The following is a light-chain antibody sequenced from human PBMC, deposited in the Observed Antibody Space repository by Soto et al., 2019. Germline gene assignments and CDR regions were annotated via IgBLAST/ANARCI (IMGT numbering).Light chain of an antibody. CDR1: SSDVGGYNY. Sequence: QSALTQPASVSGSPGQSISISCTGTSSDVGGYNYVSWYQQHPGKAPKLMIYEVNSRPSGVSNRFSGSKSGNTASLTISGLQAEDEADYYCSSYTSSSTLEVFGTGTKLPVL. V-gene: IGLV2-14*01. J-gene: IGLJ1*01. CDR2: EVN. CDR3: SSYTSSSTLEV.